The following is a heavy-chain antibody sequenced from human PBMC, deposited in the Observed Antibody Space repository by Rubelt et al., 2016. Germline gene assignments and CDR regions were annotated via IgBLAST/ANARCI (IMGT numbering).Heavy chain of an antibody. Sequence: QVQLVQSGAEVKKPGASVKVSCKASGYTFTSYAMHWVRQAPGQRLEWMGWINAGNGNTKYAKKFQGRVTITRDSSASTAYMELSSLRSEDTAVYYCARDNWFDPWGQGTLATVSS. J-gene: IGHJ5*02. CDR2: INAGNGNT. V-gene: IGHV1-3*01. CDR1: GYTFTSYA. CDR3: ARDNWFDP.